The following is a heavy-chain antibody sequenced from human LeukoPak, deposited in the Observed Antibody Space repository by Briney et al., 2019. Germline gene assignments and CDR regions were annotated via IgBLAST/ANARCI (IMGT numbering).Heavy chain of an antibody. V-gene: IGHV1-8*01. CDR1: GYTFTSYD. D-gene: IGHD3-22*01. J-gene: IGHJ4*02. Sequence: GASVKVSCKASGYTFTSYDINWMRQATGQGLEWMGWMNPYSVNTVYAQKFQGRVTMTRNTSISTAYMDMSSLRSEDTAVYYCARGYDDSSGYYFDYWGQGTLVTVSS. CDR2: MNPYSVNT. CDR3: ARGYDDSSGYYFDY.